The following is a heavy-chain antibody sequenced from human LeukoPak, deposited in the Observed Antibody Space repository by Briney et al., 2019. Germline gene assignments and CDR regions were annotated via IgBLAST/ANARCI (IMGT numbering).Heavy chain of an antibody. D-gene: IGHD6-13*01. CDR1: GGSISSGGYS. V-gene: IGHV4-30-2*01. CDR3: ARRTGYSSQIDY. J-gene: IGHJ4*02. Sequence: PSETLSLTCAVSGGSISSGGYSWSWIRQPPGKGLEWIGYIYHSGSTYYNPSLKSRVTISVDRSENQFSLKLSSVTAADTAVYYCARRTGYSSQIDYWGQGTLVTVSS. CDR2: IYHSGST.